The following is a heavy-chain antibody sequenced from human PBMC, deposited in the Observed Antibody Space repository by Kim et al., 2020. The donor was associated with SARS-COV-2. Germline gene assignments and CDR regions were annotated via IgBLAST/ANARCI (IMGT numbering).Heavy chain of an antibody. CDR3: ARDLGYCSGGSCYGPAFDI. D-gene: IGHD2-15*01. J-gene: IGHJ3*02. Sequence: SQTLSLTCAISGDSVSSNSAAWNWIRQSPSRGLEWLGRTYYRSKWYNDYAVSVKSRITINPDTSKNQFSLQLNSVTPEDTAVYYCARDLGYCSGGSCYGPAFDIWGQGTMVTVSS. CDR2: TYYRSKWYN. V-gene: IGHV6-1*01. CDR1: GDSVSSNSAA.